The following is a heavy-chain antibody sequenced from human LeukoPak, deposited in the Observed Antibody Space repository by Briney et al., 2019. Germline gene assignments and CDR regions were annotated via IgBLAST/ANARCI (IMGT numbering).Heavy chain of an antibody. CDR1: GYSISSGYY. V-gene: IGHV4-38-2*02. CDR2: IYHSGRT. CDR3: ARLYLPATRFDY. D-gene: IGHD5-24*01. J-gene: IGHJ4*02. Sequence: SETLSLTCTVSGYSISSGYYWGWIRPPPGKGLEWSGMIYHSGRTFYNPSLKSRVTIAVETSKNKFSLTLTSVTAADTAVYYCARLYLPATRFDYWGQGTLVTVSS.